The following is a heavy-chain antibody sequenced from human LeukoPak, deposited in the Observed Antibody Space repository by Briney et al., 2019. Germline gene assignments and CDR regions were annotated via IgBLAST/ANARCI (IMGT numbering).Heavy chain of an antibody. D-gene: IGHD2-15*01. CDR3: ARAPQAYCSGGSCYLDWFDP. J-gene: IGHJ5*02. CDR2: IYYSGST. CDR1: GGFISSGGYY. V-gene: IGHV4-31*03. Sequence: SETLSLTCTVSGGFISSGGYYWSWIRQHPGKGLEWIGYIYYSGSTYYNPSLKSRVTISVDTSKNQFSLKLSSVTAADTAVYYCARAPQAYCSGGSCYLDWFDPWGQGTLVTVSS.